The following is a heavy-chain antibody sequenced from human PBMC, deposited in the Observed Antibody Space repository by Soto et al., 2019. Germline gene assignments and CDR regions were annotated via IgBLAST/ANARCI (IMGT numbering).Heavy chain of an antibody. CDR2: INHSGST. D-gene: IGHD2-15*01. Sequence: SETLSLTCAVYGGSFSGYYWSWIRQPPGKGLEWIGEINHSGSTNYNPSLKSRVTISVDTSKNQFSLKLSSVTAADTAVYYCARGRIVVVVAARYNWFDPWGQGTLVT. J-gene: IGHJ5*02. CDR3: ARGRIVVVVAARYNWFDP. CDR1: GGSFSGYY. V-gene: IGHV4-34*01.